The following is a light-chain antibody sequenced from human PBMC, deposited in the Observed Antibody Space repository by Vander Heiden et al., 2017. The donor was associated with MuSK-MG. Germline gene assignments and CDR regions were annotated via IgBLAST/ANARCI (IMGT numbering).Light chain of an antibody. CDR2: YDN. J-gene: IGLJ1*01. V-gene: IGLV3-21*04. Sequence: SYVLTHPPSLSVPPGPPARITCGGDNIGGKSVNWYQQKPGTAPVLVIYYDNERPSGIPERFSGSNSGDTATLTISRVEAGDEADYYCEAWDSDRDHLGFGAGTKVTVL. CDR1: NIGGKS. CDR3: EAWDSDRDHLG.